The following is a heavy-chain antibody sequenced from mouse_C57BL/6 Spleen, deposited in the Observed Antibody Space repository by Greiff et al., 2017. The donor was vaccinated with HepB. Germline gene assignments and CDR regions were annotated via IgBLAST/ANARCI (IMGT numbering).Heavy chain of an antibody. Sequence: VQLKQSGPELVKPGASVKIPCKASGYTFTDYNMDWVKQSHGKSLEWIGDINPNNGGTIYNQKFKGKATLTVDKSSSTAYMELRSLTSEDTAVYYCARSRRAPLRGWYFDVWGTGTTVTVSS. CDR3: ARSRRAPLRGWYFDV. J-gene: IGHJ1*03. D-gene: IGHD3-1*01. CDR2: INPNNGGT. V-gene: IGHV1-18*01. CDR1: GYTFTDYN.